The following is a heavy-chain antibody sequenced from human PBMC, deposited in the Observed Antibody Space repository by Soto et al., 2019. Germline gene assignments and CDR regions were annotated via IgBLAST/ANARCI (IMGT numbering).Heavy chain of an antibody. CDR2: ISSSDTSII. D-gene: IGHD3-22*01. CDR1: GFTFSDYY. V-gene: IGHV3-11*01. Sequence: QVQLVESGGGLVKPGGSLRLSCAASGFTFSDYYMSWIRRAPGKGLEWVSYISSSDTSIIYYADSVKGRFTISRDNAKNSLYLQMSSLRAEDTAVYYCARDLGYYDSSSYFDYWGQGTLVTVSS. CDR3: ARDLGYYDSSSYFDY. J-gene: IGHJ4*02.